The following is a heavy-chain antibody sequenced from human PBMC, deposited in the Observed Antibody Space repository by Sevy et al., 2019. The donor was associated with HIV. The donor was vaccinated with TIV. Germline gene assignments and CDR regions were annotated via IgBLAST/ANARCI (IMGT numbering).Heavy chain of an antibody. J-gene: IGHJ4*02. CDR3: ASGPYYDFWSGRY. Sequence: GGSLRLSCAASGFTFNNYGMHWVRQAPGNGLEWVALIWYDGSKKYYADSVKGRFAISRDNSTNTLYLQMNSLRPEDTAVYYCASGPYYDFWSGRYSGQGTLVTVSS. CDR2: IWYDGSKK. V-gene: IGHV3-33*08. CDR1: GFTFNNYG. D-gene: IGHD3-3*01.